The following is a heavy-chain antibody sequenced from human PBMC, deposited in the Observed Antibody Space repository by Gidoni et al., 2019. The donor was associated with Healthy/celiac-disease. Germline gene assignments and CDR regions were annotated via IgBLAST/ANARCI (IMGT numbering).Heavy chain of an antibody. CDR2: IDYSGST. CDR3: ARSGVVAVQFDY. Sequence: QLQLQESGPGLVKPSETLSLTCTVSGGSISSSSSYWGWIRQPPGKGLEWIGSIDYSGSTYYNPSLKSRVTISVDTSKNQFSLKLSSVTAADTAVYYCARSGVVAVQFDYWGQGTLVTVSS. V-gene: IGHV4-39*01. CDR1: GGSISSSSSY. D-gene: IGHD2-15*01. J-gene: IGHJ4*02.